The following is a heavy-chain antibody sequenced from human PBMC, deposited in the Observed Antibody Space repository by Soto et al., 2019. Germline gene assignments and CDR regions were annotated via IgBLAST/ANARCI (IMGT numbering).Heavy chain of an antibody. V-gene: IGHV4-34*01. J-gene: IGHJ5*02. CDR1: GGSFSGYY. CDR2: INHSGST. CDR3: ARDRYNWNYRPAKNWFDP. Sequence: SETLSLTCAVYGGSFSGYYWSWIRQPPGKGLEWIGEINHSGSTNYNPSLKSRVTISVDTSKNQFSLKLSSVTAADTAVYYCARDRYNWNYRPAKNWFDPWGQGTLVTVSS. D-gene: IGHD1-7*01.